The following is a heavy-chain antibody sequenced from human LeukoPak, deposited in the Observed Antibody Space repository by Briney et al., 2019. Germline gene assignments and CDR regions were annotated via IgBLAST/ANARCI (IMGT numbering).Heavy chain of an antibody. CDR3: ARERSESPGSGYDMDA. J-gene: IGHJ6*03. CDR2: IYSNGHI. D-gene: IGHD1-14*01. V-gene: IGHV4-4*07. Sequence: SETLSLTCTVSGGSISGYYWNWIRQAAGKGLEWVGRIYSNGHIDLNASLKSRVAMSVDTSTNLFSLKLNSLTAADTAVYYCARERSESPGSGYDMDAWGKGTPVIVSS. CDR1: GGSISGYY.